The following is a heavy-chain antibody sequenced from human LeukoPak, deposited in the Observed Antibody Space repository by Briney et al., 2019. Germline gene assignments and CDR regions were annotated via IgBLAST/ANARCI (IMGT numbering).Heavy chain of an antibody. D-gene: IGHD2-2*01. CDR1: GGSISSYY. V-gene: IGHV4-59*08. Sequence: SETLSLTCTVSGGSISSYYWSWIRQPPGKGLEWIGYIYYSGSTNYNPSLKRRVTISVDTSKNQFSLKLSSVTAADTAVYYCARHAGYCSSTSCAPWFDPWGQGTLVTVSS. CDR2: IYYSGST. CDR3: ARHAGYCSSTSCAPWFDP. J-gene: IGHJ5*02.